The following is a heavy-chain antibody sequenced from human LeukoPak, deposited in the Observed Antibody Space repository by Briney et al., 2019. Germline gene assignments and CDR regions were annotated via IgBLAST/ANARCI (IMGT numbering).Heavy chain of an antibody. CDR1: GGTFINFA. CDR3: ARTYDSSGYNSWFDP. Sequence: GXSVKVSCKASGGTFINFAVSWVRQAPGQGLEWMGIINPSGGSTSYAQKFQGRVTMTRDTSTSTVYMELSSLRSEDTAVYYCARTYDSSGYNSWFDPWGQGTLVTVSS. J-gene: IGHJ5*02. V-gene: IGHV1-46*01. CDR2: INPSGGST. D-gene: IGHD3-22*01.